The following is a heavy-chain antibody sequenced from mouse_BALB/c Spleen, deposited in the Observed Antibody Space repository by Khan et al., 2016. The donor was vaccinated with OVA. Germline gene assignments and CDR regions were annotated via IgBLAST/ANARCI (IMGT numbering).Heavy chain of an antibody. CDR3: ARAYYRYDGYYAMDY. CDR1: GFSLSRYN. V-gene: IGHV2-6-4*01. D-gene: IGHD2-14*01. Sequence: QVQLKESGPGLVAPSQSLSITCTVSGFSLSRYNIHWVRQPPGKGLEWLGMIWGGGGTDYNSTLKSRLSIRKDNSKSQVLLKMNSLQTDDTAIYYCARAYYRYDGYYAMDYWGQGTSVTVPS. CDR2: IWGGGGT. J-gene: IGHJ4*01.